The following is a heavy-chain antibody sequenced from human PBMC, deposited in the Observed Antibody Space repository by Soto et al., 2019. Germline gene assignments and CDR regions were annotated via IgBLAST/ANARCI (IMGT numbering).Heavy chain of an antibody. J-gene: IGHJ6*02. Sequence: LKISCKGSGYSFTSYWIGWVRQMPGKGLEWMGIIYPGDSDTRYSPSFQGQVTISADKSISTAYLQWSSLKASDTAMYYCARTPVAGKIRGCYYGMDVWGQGTTVTVSS. CDR2: IYPGDSDT. CDR3: ARTPVAGKIRGCYYGMDV. D-gene: IGHD6-19*01. CDR1: GYSFTSYW. V-gene: IGHV5-51*01.